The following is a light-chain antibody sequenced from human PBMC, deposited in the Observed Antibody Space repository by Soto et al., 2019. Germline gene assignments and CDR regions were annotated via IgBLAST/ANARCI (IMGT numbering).Light chain of an antibody. CDR2: LEGSGSY. V-gene: IGLV4-60*02. J-gene: IGLJ3*02. CDR1: SGHSSYI. Sequence: QLVLTQSSSASASLGSSVKLTCTLSSGHSSYIIAWHQQQPGKAPRYLMKLEGSGSYNKGSGVPDRFSGSGSGADRYLTISNLQFEDEADYYCETWDRDTRVFGGGTKLTVL. CDR3: ETWDRDTRV.